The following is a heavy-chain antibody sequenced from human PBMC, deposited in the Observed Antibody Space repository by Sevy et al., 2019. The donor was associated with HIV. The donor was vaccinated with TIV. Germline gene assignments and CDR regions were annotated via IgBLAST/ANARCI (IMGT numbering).Heavy chain of an antibody. Sequence: GGSLRLSCAASGFNLDDYAMHWVRQAPGKGLEWVSGINWNSGSIAYADSVKGRFSISGDNAKNSLYLQLNSLRAEDTAVYYCAKEYGGWYTSTWYFFDYWGQGTLVTVSS. J-gene: IGHJ4*02. V-gene: IGHV3-9*01. D-gene: IGHD6-13*01. CDR2: INWNSGSI. CDR3: AKEYGGWYTSTWYFFDY. CDR1: GFNLDDYA.